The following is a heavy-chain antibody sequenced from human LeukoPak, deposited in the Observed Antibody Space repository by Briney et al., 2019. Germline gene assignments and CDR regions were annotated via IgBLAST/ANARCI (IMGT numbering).Heavy chain of an antibody. V-gene: IGHV3-66*01. CDR1: GFTVSSNY. J-gene: IGHJ4*02. D-gene: IGHD7-27*01. CDR2: LYSGGST. Sequence: GGSLRLSCVVSGFTVSSNYMSWVRQAPGRGLQWVSVLYSGGSTYYADSVKGRFTISRDNSKNTLYLQMNSLRAEDTAVYHCARDLTGDAYFDYWGQGTLVTVSS. CDR3: ARDLTGDAYFDY.